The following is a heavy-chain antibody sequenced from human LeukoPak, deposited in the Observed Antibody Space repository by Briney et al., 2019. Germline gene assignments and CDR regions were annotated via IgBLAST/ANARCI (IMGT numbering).Heavy chain of an antibody. J-gene: IGHJ6*03. V-gene: IGHV3-23*01. CDR3: AKDPAKYSSSWFNYYYYMDV. CDR1: GFTFSSYA. D-gene: IGHD6-13*01. CDR2: ISGSGGST. Sequence: GGSLRLSCAASGFTFSSYAMSWVRQAPGKGLEWVSAISGSGGSTYYADSVKGRFTISRDNSKNTVYLQMNSLRAEDTAVYYSAKDPAKYSSSWFNYYYYMDVWGKGTTVTVSS.